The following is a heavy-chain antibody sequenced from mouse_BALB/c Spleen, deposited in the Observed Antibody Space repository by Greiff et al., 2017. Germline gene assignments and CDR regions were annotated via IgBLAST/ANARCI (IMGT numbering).Heavy chain of an antibody. Sequence: VQLKESGGGLVQPGGSMKLSCVASGFTFSNYCMNWVRQSPEKGLEWVAEIRLKSNNYATHYAESVKGRFTISRDDSKSSVYLQMNNLRAEDTGIYYCTRNGLLRPLDYWGQGTTLTVSP. J-gene: IGHJ2*01. CDR3: TRNGLLRPLDY. CDR1: GFTFSNYC. D-gene: IGHD1-2*01. CDR2: IRLKSNNYAT. V-gene: IGHV6-6*02.